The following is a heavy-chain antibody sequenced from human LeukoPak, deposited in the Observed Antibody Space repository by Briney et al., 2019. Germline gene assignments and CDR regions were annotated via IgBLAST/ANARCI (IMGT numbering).Heavy chain of an antibody. Sequence: GGSLRLSCAVSGFTFVTYSMNWVRQAPGKGLEWVSYISSGSSIIHYADSVKGRFTISRDNAKNSLYLQMNSLRDEDTAVYYCTRASSAYYYDFDLWGQGTLVTVSS. J-gene: IGHJ4*02. CDR2: ISSGSSII. D-gene: IGHD3-22*01. V-gene: IGHV3-48*02. CDR3: TRASSAYYYDFDL. CDR1: GFTFVTYS.